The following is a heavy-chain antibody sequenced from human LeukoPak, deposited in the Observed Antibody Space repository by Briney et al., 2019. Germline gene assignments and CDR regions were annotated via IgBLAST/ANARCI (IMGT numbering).Heavy chain of an antibody. CDR1: GYSLTNYW. J-gene: IGHJ3*01. V-gene: IGHV5-51*01. Sequence: GESLKISCKGSGYSLTNYWIGWVRQMPGNGLEWMGIIYPGDSDTRYSPSFQGQVTISADKSISTAYLQWSSLKASDTAMYYCATYGSGTSKTFDFWGQGTMVTVSS. CDR2: IYPGDSDT. D-gene: IGHD3-10*01. CDR3: ATYGSGTSKTFDF.